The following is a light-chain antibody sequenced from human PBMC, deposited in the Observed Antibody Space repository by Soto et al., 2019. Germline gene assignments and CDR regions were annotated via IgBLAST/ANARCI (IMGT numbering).Light chain of an antibody. V-gene: IGLV2-11*01. J-gene: IGLJ1*01. Sequence: QSALTQPRSVSGSPGQAVTISCNGTSSDVGGYNYVSWYQQHPGKAPKLMIYDVSKRPSGVPDRFSGSKSGNTASLTISGLQAEDEADYYCCSYAGSYNYVFGTGTKVTVL. CDR2: DVS. CDR1: SSDVGGYNY. CDR3: CSYAGSYNYV.